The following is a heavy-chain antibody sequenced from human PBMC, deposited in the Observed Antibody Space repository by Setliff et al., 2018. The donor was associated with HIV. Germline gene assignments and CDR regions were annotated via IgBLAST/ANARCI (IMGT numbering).Heavy chain of an antibody. CDR1: GGSFSGYY. Sequence: LSLTCAVYGGSFSGYYWSWIRQPPGKGLEWIGSIYYSGSTNYNPSLKSRVTISVVTSKNQFSLKLSSVTAADTAVYYCARGTLYYDYVWGTPFPFDYWGQGTLVTVSS. V-gene: IGHV4-34*11. D-gene: IGHD3-16*01. J-gene: IGHJ4*02. CDR3: ARGTLYYDYVWGTPFPFDY. CDR2: IYYSGST.